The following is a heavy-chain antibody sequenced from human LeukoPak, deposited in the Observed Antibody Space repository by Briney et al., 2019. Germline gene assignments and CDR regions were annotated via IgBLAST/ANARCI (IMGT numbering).Heavy chain of an antibody. CDR2: ISGSGGST. CDR3: AKESYDYVFPWGALDY. V-gene: IGHV3-23*01. Sequence: PGGSLRLSCAASGFTFSSYAMSWVRQAPGKGLEWVSAISGSGGSTYYADSVKGRFTISRDNSKNTLYLQMNSLRAEDTAVYYCAKESYDYVFPWGALDYWGQGTLVTVSS. J-gene: IGHJ4*02. CDR1: GFTFSSYA. D-gene: IGHD3-16*01.